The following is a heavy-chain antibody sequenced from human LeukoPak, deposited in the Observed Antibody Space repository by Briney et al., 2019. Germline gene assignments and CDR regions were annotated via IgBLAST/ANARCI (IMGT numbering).Heavy chain of an antibody. CDR2: ISISSTTI. J-gene: IGHJ4*02. Sequence: PGGSLRLSCVASGFTFSSSSMNWVRQAPGKGLEWVSYISISSTTIYYADPVKGRFTISRDNAKNSLYLQMNSLRDEDTAVYYCARGLRYSSSWYNFDYWGQGTLVTVSS. V-gene: IGHV3-48*02. D-gene: IGHD6-13*01. CDR3: ARGLRYSSSWYNFDY. CDR1: GFTFSSSS.